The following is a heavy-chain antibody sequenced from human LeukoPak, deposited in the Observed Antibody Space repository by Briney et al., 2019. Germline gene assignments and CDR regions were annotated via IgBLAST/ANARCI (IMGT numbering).Heavy chain of an antibody. Sequence: ASVKVSCKASRYTFTSYDINWVRQATGQGLEWMGWMNPNSGNTGYAQKFQGRVTITRNTSISTAYMELSSLRSEDTAVYYCARVLYSSGYRNWFDPWGQGTLVTVSS. J-gene: IGHJ5*02. CDR1: RYTFTSYD. CDR3: ARVLYSSGYRNWFDP. V-gene: IGHV1-8*03. D-gene: IGHD6-19*01. CDR2: MNPNSGNT.